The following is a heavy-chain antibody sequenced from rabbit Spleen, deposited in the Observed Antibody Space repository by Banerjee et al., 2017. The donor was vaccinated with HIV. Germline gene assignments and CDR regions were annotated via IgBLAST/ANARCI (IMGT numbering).Heavy chain of an antibody. D-gene: IGHD4-2*01. Sequence: QQQLVESGGGLVKPGASLTLTCTASGFSFSSSYWIWWVRQAPGKGLEWIARIRVIDGETWYASWAKGRFTISKTSSTTVTLQMTGLTVADTAIYFCATDYDGNDGGTDWAFGLWGQGTLVTVS. J-gene: IGHJ3*01. CDR3: ATDYDGNDGGTDWAFGL. CDR1: GFSFSSSYW. CDR2: IRVIDGET. V-gene: IGHV1S45*01.